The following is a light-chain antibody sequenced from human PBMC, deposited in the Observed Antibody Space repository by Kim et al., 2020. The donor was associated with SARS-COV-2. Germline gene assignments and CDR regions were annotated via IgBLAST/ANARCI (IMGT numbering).Light chain of an antibody. CDR2: GKN. CDR3: QSRDSSGKVV. V-gene: IGLV3-19*01. J-gene: IGLJ2*01. CDR1: SLRNYY. Sequence: SSELTQDPAVSVALGQTVRITCQGDSLRNYYATWYQQKPGQAPVVIIYGKNNRPSGIPDRFSGSTSGNTASLTITGAQAEDEGDYYCQSRDSSGKVVFGGGTQLTVL.